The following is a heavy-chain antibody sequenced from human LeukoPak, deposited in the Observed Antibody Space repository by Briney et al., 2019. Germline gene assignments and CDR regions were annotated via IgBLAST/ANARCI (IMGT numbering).Heavy chain of an antibody. Sequence: ASVKVSCKASGYTFTGYYMHWVRQAPGQGLEWMGWINPNSGGTNYAQKFQGRVNMTRDTSNSPVYMELSRLRSEDTAVYCCARDLGDYWGQGTLVTVSS. J-gene: IGHJ4*02. CDR2: INPNSGGT. CDR3: ARDLGDY. D-gene: IGHD3-16*01. CDR1: GYTFTGYY. V-gene: IGHV1-2*02.